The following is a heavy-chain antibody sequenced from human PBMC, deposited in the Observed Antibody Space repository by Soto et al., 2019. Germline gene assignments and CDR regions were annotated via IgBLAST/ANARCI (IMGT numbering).Heavy chain of an antibody. Sequence: EVQLLESGGGLVQPGGSLRLSCAASGFTFNNIAMGWARQAPGKGLKYVSSINESGDSTFYADSVKGRFTISRDNSKSTLHLQMNSLRADDTAVYYCVKRNCGNCPWSSWGQGTLVTVSS. D-gene: IGHD2-21*01. CDR3: VKRNCGNCPWSS. CDR2: INESGDST. V-gene: IGHV3-23*01. J-gene: IGHJ4*02. CDR1: GFTFNNIA.